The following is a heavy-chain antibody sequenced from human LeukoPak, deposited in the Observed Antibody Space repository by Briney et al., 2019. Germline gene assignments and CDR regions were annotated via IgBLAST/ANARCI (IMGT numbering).Heavy chain of an antibody. CDR2: IYTSGST. J-gene: IGHJ6*03. CDR3: ATNSDDFWSGYYYYYYYMDV. V-gene: IGHV4-61*02. Sequence: SETLSLTCTVSGGSISSCSYYWSWIRQPAGKGLEWIGRIYTSGSTNYNPSLKSRVTISVDTSKSQFSLKLSSVTAADTAVYYCATNSDDFWSGYYYYYYYMDVWGKGTTVTVSS. D-gene: IGHD3-3*01. CDR1: GGSISSCSYY.